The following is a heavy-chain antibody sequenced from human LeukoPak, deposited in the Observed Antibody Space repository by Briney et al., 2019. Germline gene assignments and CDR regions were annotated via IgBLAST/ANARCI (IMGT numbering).Heavy chain of an antibody. Sequence: GGSLRLSCAASGFTFDDYAMRWVRQAPGKGLEWVSGISWNSGSIGYADSVKGRFTISRDNAKNSLYLQMNSLRAEDTALYYCAKDMQRVTTYYFDYWGQGTLVTVSS. V-gene: IGHV3-9*01. J-gene: IGHJ4*02. D-gene: IGHD4-17*01. CDR2: ISWNSGSI. CDR3: AKDMQRVTTYYFDY. CDR1: GFTFDDYA.